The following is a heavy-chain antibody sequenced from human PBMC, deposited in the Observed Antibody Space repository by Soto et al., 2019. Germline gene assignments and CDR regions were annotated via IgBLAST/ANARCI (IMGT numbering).Heavy chain of an antibody. J-gene: IGHJ6*03. D-gene: IGHD4-17*01. CDR2: INPNSGGT. V-gene: IGHV1-2*04. Sequence: GASVKVSCKASGYTFTGYYMHWVRQAPGQGLEWMGWINPNSGGTNYAQKFQGWVTMTRDTSISTAYMELSSLRSEDTAVYYCATAMTTVTSYYYYYYMDVWGKGTTVTVSS. CDR3: ATAMTTVTSYYYYYYMDV. CDR1: GYTFTGYY.